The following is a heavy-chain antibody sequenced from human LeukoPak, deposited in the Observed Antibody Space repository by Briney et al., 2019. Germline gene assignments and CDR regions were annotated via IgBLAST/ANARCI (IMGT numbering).Heavy chain of an antibody. J-gene: IGHJ4*02. D-gene: IGHD1-26*01. CDR3: ARDLFSGSYYEDF. CDR1: AFTFTNYA. CDR2: ISGSGGRA. V-gene: IGHV3-23*01. Sequence: PGGSLRLSCAASAFTFTNYAMSWFRQAPGKGLEWVSVISGSGGRAYYADSVKGRFTISRDNSKNTLFLQMNSLRAEDTAVYYCARDLFSGSYYEDFWGQGTLVTVSS.